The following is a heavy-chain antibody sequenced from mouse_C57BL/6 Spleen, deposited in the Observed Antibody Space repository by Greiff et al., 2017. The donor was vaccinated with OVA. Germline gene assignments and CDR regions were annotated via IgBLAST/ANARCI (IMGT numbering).Heavy chain of an antibody. V-gene: IGHV1-64*01. CDR3: ACYYGSRYFDY. CDR2: IHPNSGST. D-gene: IGHD1-1*01. Sequence: VQLQQPGAELVKPGASVKLSCKASGYTFTSYWMHWVKQRPGQGLEWIGMIHPNSGSTNYNEKFKSKATLTVDKSSSTAYMQLSSLTSEDSAVYDCACYYGSRYFDYWGQGTTLTVSS. J-gene: IGHJ2*01. CDR1: GYTFTSYW.